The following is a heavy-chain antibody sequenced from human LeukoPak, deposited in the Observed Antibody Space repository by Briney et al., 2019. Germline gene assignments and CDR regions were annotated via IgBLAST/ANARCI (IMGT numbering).Heavy chain of an antibody. Sequence: SETLSLTCAVSGGSISSGGYSWSWIRQPPGKGLEWIGYIYHSGSTNYNPSLKSRVTMSVDTSKNQFSLKLSSVTAADTAVYYCARGLTVYHFDYWGQGTLVTVSS. CDR1: GGSISSGGYS. D-gene: IGHD3-16*01. CDR2: IYHSGST. J-gene: IGHJ4*02. CDR3: ARGLTVYHFDY. V-gene: IGHV4-30-2*01.